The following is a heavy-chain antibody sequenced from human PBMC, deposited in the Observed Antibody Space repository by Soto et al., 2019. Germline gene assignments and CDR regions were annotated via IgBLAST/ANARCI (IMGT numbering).Heavy chain of an antibody. CDR2: ISSSSSTI. Sequence: GGSLRLSCAASGFTFSSYSMNWVRQAPGKGLEWVSYISSSSSTIYYADSVKGRFTISRDNAKNSLYLQMNSLRDEDTAVYYCARNRLWFGDQGGMDVWGQXTTVTVSS. D-gene: IGHD3-10*01. V-gene: IGHV3-48*02. CDR3: ARNRLWFGDQGGMDV. CDR1: GFTFSSYS. J-gene: IGHJ6*02.